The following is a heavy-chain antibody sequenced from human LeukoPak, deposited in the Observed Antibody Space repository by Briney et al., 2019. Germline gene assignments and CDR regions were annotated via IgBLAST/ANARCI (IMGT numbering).Heavy chain of an antibody. CDR3: ARRSSTSRYGGYYYYMDV. J-gene: IGHJ6*03. CDR2: ISSSGSTI. Sequence: PGGSLRLSCAASGFTFSDYYMSWIRQAPGKGLEWVSYISSSGSTIYYADSVKGRFTISRDNAKNSLYLQMNSLRAEDTAVYYCARRSSTSRYGGYYYYMDVWGKGTTVTVSS. V-gene: IGHV3-11*04. CDR1: GFTFSDYY. D-gene: IGHD2-2*01.